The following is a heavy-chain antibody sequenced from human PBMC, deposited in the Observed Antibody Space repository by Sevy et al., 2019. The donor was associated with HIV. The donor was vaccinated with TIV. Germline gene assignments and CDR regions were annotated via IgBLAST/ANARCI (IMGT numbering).Heavy chain of an antibody. Sequence: LRLSCTASGFTFGDYCMSWVRQAPGKGLEWVAFLKSDVYGGRVDHAASVRGRFVISRDDSKTIAYLQMNDLITEDTGVYYCTRWKAAQSIFDYWGQGALVTVSS. CDR1: GFTFGDYC. CDR2: LKSDVYGGRV. V-gene: IGHV3-49*04. CDR3: TRWKAAQSIFDY. J-gene: IGHJ4*02. D-gene: IGHD6-13*01.